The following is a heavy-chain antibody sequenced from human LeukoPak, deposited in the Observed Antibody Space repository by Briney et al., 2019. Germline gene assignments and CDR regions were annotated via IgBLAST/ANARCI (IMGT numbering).Heavy chain of an antibody. CDR1: GGTFRSYA. V-gene: IGHV1-69*13. D-gene: IGHD2-15*01. CDR2: IIPIFGTT. Sequence: GASVKVSCKASGGTFRSYAISWVRQAPGQGLEWMGGIIPIFGTTFHAQKFQDRVTFTADESTSTANMELRSLKYEDTAVYFCAREGEGLGYCSGGTCSWYFDIWGRGTLVTVSS. CDR3: AREGEGLGYCSGGTCSWYFDI. J-gene: IGHJ2*01.